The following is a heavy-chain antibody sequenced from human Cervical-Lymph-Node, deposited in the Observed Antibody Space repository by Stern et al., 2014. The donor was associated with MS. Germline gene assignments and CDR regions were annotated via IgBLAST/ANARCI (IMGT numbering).Heavy chain of an antibody. CDR1: GG. Sequence: QLVQSGAEVKKPGSSVKVSCKSSGGISWVRQAPGQGLAWMGGVIPFVGTSNYAQNFQGRVTITADTSTNTTYLHLSRLTSADTAVYYCARGSGDNWFGPWGQGTLVTVSS. CDR3: ARGSGDNWFGP. CDR2: VIPFVGTS. V-gene: IGHV1-69*06. D-gene: IGHD3-10*01. J-gene: IGHJ5*02.